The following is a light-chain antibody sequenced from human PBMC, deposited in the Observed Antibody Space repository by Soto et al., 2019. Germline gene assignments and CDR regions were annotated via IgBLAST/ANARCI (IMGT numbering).Light chain of an antibody. J-gene: IGLJ1*01. Sequence: STLTEPASGSASPVQSSTISCTGTSSEEGTYNLVYWYQQHPGKAPELMIYEGSKRASGGSNRFSGSKSVNRASLTISGLLADDGADYLCSSYTSCSTFDYVFGTWPKDTVL. CDR2: EGS. CDR1: SSEEGTYNL. CDR3: SSYTSCSTFDYV. V-gene: IGLV2-14*02.